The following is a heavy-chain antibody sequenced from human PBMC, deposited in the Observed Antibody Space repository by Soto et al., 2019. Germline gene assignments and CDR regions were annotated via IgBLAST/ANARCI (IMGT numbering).Heavy chain of an antibody. V-gene: IGHV1-46*03. CDR2: INPSGGST. CDR3: ARPYYDILTGYYYDAFDI. J-gene: IGHJ3*02. D-gene: IGHD3-9*01. Sequence: ASVKVSCKASGYTFTSYYMHWVRQAPGQGLEWMGIINPSGGSTSYAQKFQGRVTMTRDTSTSTVYMELSSLRSEDTAVYYCARPYYDILTGYYYDAFDIWGQGTMVTVS. CDR1: GYTFTSYY.